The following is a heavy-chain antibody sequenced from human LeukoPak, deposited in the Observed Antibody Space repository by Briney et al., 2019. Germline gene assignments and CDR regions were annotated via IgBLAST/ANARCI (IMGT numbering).Heavy chain of an antibody. CDR2: IYYSGST. Sequence: SETLSLTCTVSGGSISSSSYYWGWIRQPPGKELEWIGSIYYSGSTYYNPSLKSRVTISVDTSKNQFSLKLSSVTAADTAVYYCARDRYYYDSSGYDGLCYFDYWGQGTLVTVSS. CDR3: ARDRYYYDSSGYDGLCYFDY. D-gene: IGHD3-22*01. CDR1: GGSISSSSYY. V-gene: IGHV4-39*07. J-gene: IGHJ4*02.